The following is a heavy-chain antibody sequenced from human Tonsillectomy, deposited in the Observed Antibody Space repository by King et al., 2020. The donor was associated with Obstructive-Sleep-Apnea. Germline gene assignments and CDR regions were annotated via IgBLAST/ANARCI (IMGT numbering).Heavy chain of an antibody. CDR1: GFTFSRYW. D-gene: IGHD6-19*01. J-gene: IGHJ4*02. CDR2: INSDGSCT. V-gene: IGHV3-74*01. Sequence: VQLVDSGGGLVQPGWSLRLSCAASGFTFSRYWMHWVRQAPGKGLVWVSHINSDGSCTHYADSVKGRFTISRDNAKNTLYLQMNSLRAEDTAVYYCAAINSAWDFDYWGQGTLVTVSS. CDR3: AAINSAWDFDY.